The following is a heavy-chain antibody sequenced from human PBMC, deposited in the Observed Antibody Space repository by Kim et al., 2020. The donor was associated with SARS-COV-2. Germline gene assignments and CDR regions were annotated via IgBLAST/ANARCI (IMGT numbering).Heavy chain of an antibody. V-gene: IGHV3-23*01. CDR2: ISANGANT. CDR3: AKDLGGSFDS. Sequence: GGSLRLSCGASGFTYSIYGMSWVRQAPGKGLEWVSAISANGANTYYADSVQGRFTISRDNSKNTLYLQMNSLRAEDTAVYYCAKDLGGSFDSWGQGTLVT. D-gene: IGHD7-27*01. J-gene: IGHJ4*02. CDR1: GFTYSIYG.